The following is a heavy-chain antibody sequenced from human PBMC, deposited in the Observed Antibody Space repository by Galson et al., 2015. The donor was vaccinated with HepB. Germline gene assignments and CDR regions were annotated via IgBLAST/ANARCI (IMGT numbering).Heavy chain of an antibody. CDR2: INAGNGNT. Sequence: SVKVSCKASGYTFTSYAMHWVRQAPGQRLEWMGWINAGNGNTKYSQKFQGRVTITRDTSASTAYMELSSLRSEDTAVDYCARGVPGTTAPYYYYMDVWGKGTTVTVSS. CDR1: GYTFTSYA. D-gene: IGHD1-1*01. V-gene: IGHV1-3*01. CDR3: ARGVPGTTAPYYYYMDV. J-gene: IGHJ6*03.